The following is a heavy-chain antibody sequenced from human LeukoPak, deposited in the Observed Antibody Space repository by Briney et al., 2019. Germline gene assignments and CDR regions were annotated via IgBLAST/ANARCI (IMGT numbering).Heavy chain of an antibody. CDR2: INWNGGSI. J-gene: IGHJ4*02. CDR1: GFTFDDYA. CDR3: ARGPGWNSGSPRYSDY. D-gene: IGHD1-26*01. Sequence: PGGSLRLSCAASGFTFDDYAMSWVCQAPGKGLEWVSGINWNGGSIGYGDSVKGRITISRDNAKNSLYLQMDSLRAEDTALYYCARGPGWNSGSPRYSDYWGQGTLVTVSS. V-gene: IGHV3-20*04.